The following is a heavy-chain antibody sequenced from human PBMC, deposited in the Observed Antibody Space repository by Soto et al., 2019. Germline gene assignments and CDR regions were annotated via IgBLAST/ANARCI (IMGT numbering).Heavy chain of an antibody. CDR3: ARSQLLGTLNAFDI. D-gene: IGHD6-19*01. CDR1: GYTLTELS. Sequence: ASVKVSCKVSGYTLTELSMHWVRQAPGKGLEWMGGFDPEDGETIYAQKFQARVTMTEDTSTDTAYMELSSLRSDDTAVYYCARSQLLGTLNAFDIWGQGTMVTVSS. J-gene: IGHJ3*02. V-gene: IGHV1-24*01. CDR2: FDPEDGET.